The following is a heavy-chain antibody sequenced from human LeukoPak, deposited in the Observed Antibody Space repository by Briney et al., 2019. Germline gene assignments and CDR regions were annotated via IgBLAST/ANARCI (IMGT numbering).Heavy chain of an antibody. Sequence: PGGSLRPSCAASGFSFSGYGMYWVRQAPRKGLEWVAGIYGSGGVIKYADSVKGRFTISRDNSENILYLQMDSLRVEDTAMYYCAKDRVPDSGYDIDYWGQGTLVTVSS. D-gene: IGHD5-12*01. CDR3: AKDRVPDSGYDIDY. V-gene: IGHV3-23*01. J-gene: IGHJ4*02. CDR1: GFSFSGYG. CDR2: IYGSGGVI.